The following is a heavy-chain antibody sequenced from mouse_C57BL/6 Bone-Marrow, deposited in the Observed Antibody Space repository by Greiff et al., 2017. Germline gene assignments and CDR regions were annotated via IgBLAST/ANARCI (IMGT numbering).Heavy chain of an antibody. J-gene: IGHJ1*03. Sequence: VQLQQPGAELVKPGASVKLSCKASGYTFTSYWMHWVKQRPGHGLEWIGMIHPNSGSTNYNEKFKSKATLTVDKSSSTAYMQLSSLTSEDSAVYYCARRDGNYLYWYFDVWGTGTTVTVSS. CDR1: GYTFTSYW. CDR3: ARRDGNYLYWYFDV. V-gene: IGHV1-64*01. CDR2: IHPNSGST. D-gene: IGHD2-1*01.